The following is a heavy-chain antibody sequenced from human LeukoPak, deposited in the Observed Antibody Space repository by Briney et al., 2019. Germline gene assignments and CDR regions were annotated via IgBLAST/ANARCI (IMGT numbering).Heavy chain of an antibody. Sequence: TGGSLRLSCAASGLTFSSYPMTWVRQAPGKGLEWVSVISGSGGGTYYADSVKGRFTVSRDNSKNTLFLQMNSLRAEDTAVYYCSTGLSENLRWYFGYWGQGTLATVSS. J-gene: IGHJ4*02. V-gene: IGHV3-23*01. D-gene: IGHD4-23*01. CDR2: ISGSGGGT. CDR1: GLTFSSYP. CDR3: STGLSENLRWYFGY.